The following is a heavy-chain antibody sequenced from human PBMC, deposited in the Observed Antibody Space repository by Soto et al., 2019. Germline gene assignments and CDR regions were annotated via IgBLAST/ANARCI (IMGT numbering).Heavy chain of an antibody. J-gene: IGHJ4*02. V-gene: IGHV3-23*01. CDR1: GFPFSSYV. CDR3: AKHSNKYSSSLQGRYFDY. D-gene: IGHD4-4*01. Sequence: EVQLLESGGGLVQRGGSLRLSCAASGFPFSSYVMAWVRQAPGKGLEWVSGISGGGSNTFYADSVKGRFTIPRDNSKNTLLLQMNSPGAEDTAVYYCAKHSNKYSSSLQGRYFDYWGQGIGVTVSS. CDR2: ISGGGSNT.